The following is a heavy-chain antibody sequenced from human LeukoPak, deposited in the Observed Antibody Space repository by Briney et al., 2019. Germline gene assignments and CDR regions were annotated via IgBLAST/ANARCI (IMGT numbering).Heavy chain of an antibody. CDR2: IYTSGST. V-gene: IGHV4-61*02. Sequence: PSQTLSLTCTVSGGPISSGSYYWSWIREPAGKGLEGIGRIYTSGSTNYNPSLKSRVTISVDTSKNQFSLKLSSVTAADTAVYYCARDTCGGDCYPKINWFDPWGQGTLVTVSS. J-gene: IGHJ5*02. D-gene: IGHD2-21*02. CDR1: GGPISSGSYY. CDR3: ARDTCGGDCYPKINWFDP.